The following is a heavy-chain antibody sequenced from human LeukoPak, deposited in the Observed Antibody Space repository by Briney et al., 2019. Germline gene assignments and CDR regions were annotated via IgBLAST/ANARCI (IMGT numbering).Heavy chain of an antibody. D-gene: IGHD4-17*01. J-gene: IGHJ5*02. CDR1: GFTFSSYA. CDR3: TTVTTGDWFDP. CDR2: ISGSGGST. V-gene: IGHV3-23*01. Sequence: QAGGSLRLSCAASGFTFSSYAMSWVRQAPGKGLEWVSAISGSGGSTYYADSVKGRFTISRDNSKNTLYLQMNSLRAEDTAVYYCTTVTTGDWFDPWGQGTLVTVSP.